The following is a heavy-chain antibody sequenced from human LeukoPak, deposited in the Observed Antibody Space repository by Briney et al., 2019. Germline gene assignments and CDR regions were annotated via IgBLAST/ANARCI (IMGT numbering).Heavy chain of an antibody. V-gene: IGHV4-39*01. CDR3: ARHHAGGWDY. CDR1: GGSISSSSYY. CDR2: IYYGGST. J-gene: IGHJ4*02. D-gene: IGHD2-15*01. Sequence: SETLCLTCTVSGGSISSSSYYWGWIRQPPGKGLEWIGSIYYGGSTYYNPSLKSRVTISVDTSKNQFSLKLSSVTAADTAVYYCARHHAGGWDYWGQGTLVTVSS.